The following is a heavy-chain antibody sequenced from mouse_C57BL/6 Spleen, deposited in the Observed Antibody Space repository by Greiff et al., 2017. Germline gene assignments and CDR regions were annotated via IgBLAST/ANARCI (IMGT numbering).Heavy chain of an antibody. Sequence: QVQLQQSGAELARPGASVKLSCKASGYTFTSYGISWVKQRTGQGLEWIGEIYPRSGNTYYNEKFKGKATLTADKSSSTVYMELRSLTSEDSAVYFCARELYGNYVGYAMDYWGQGTSVTVSS. D-gene: IGHD2-1*01. V-gene: IGHV1-81*01. J-gene: IGHJ4*01. CDR1: GYTFTSYG. CDR2: IYPRSGNT. CDR3: ARELYGNYVGYAMDY.